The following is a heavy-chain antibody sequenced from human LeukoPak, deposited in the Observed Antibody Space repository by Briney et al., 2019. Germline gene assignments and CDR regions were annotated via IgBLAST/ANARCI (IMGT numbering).Heavy chain of an antibody. Sequence: GGSLRLSCAASGFTFSSYGMHWVRQAPGKGLEWVAVISYDGSNKYYADSVKGRFTISRDNSKNTLYLQMNSLRAEDTAVYYCAKQRGIAAAGIWEEYFQHWGQGTLVTVSS. CDR2: ISYDGSNK. CDR1: GFTFSSYG. J-gene: IGHJ1*01. V-gene: IGHV3-30*18. CDR3: AKQRGIAAAGIWEEYFQH. D-gene: IGHD6-13*01.